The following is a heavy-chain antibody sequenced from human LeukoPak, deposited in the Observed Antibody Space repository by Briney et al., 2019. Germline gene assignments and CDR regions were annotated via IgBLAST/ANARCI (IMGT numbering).Heavy chain of an antibody. Sequence: HSGGSLRLSCAASGFTFTSYCMHWVRQAPGKGLVWVSRICQDGSVTDYADSVRGRFTISRDNAKSTVWLQMNSLRADDTAVYYCARDLRSGDYWGQGTLVTVSS. D-gene: IGHD3-10*01. CDR3: ARDLRSGDY. CDR1: GFTFTSYC. J-gene: IGHJ4*02. V-gene: IGHV3-74*01. CDR2: ICQDGSVT.